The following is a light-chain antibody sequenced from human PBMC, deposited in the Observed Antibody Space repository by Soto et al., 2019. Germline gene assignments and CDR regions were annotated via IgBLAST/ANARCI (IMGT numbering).Light chain of an antibody. V-gene: IGKV3-20*01. Sequence: EIVLTQSPGTMSLSPGERATLSCRDSQSVSSSYLAWYQQKPGQAPRXIIYGASSRETGIPDRFSGSGSGTEFTLTISRLEPEDFAVYYCQQYGSSPKTFGQGTKVDIK. CDR3: QQYGSSPKT. CDR1: QSVSSSY. CDR2: GAS. J-gene: IGKJ1*01.